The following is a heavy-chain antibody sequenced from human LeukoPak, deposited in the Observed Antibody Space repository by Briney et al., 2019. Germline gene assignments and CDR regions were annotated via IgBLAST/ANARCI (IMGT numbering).Heavy chain of an antibody. CDR3: VRDPDYNYDRSGAPSHFDN. CDR2: ISSSSSTI. V-gene: IGHV3-48*01. J-gene: IGHJ4*02. Sequence: SGGSLRLSCAASGFTFSSYSMNWVRQAPGKGLEWVSYISSSSSTIYYADSVKGRFTVSRDNAKNSLYLQMNSLRAEDTAVYYYVRDPDYNYDRSGAPSHFDNWGQGTLVTVSS. D-gene: IGHD3-22*01. CDR1: GFTFSSYS.